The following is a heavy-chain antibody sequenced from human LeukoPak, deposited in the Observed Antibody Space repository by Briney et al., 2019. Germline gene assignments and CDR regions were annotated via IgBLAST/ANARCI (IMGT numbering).Heavy chain of an antibody. Sequence: SVKVSCKASGGTFSSYAISWVRQAPGQGLEWMGRIIPILGIANYAQKFQGRVTITADKSTSTAYMELSSLRSEDTVVYYCARGRYSSSWYYDYWGQGTLVTVSS. D-gene: IGHD6-13*01. V-gene: IGHV1-69*04. CDR1: GGTFSSYA. CDR3: ARGRYSSSWYYDY. CDR2: IIPILGIA. J-gene: IGHJ4*02.